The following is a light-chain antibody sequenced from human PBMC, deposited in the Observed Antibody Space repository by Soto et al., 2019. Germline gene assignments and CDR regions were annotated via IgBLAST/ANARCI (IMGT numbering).Light chain of an antibody. CDR1: QSVSSN. CDR2: GAS. V-gene: IGKV3-15*01. CDR3: QQYNNWPRT. Sequence: LTQSYAPLFVSPGERATLSFRASQSVSSNLAWYQQKPGQAPRLLIYGASTRATGIPARFSGSGSGTEFTLTISSLQSEDFAVYYCQQYNNWPRTFGQGTKV. J-gene: IGKJ1*01.